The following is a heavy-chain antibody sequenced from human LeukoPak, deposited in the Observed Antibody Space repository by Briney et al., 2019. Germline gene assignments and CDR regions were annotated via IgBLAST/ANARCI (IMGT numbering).Heavy chain of an antibody. J-gene: IGHJ4*02. CDR3: ARGADWHDYRGYYFDY. CDR1: GYTFTSYY. D-gene: IGHD4-11*01. CDR2: INPSGGST. Sequence: ASVKVSCKASGYTFTSYYMHWVRQAPGQGLEWMGIINPSGGSTSYAQKFQGRVTMTRDTSTSTVYMELSSLRSEDTAVYYCARGADWHDYRGYYFDYWGQGTLVTVSS. V-gene: IGHV1-46*01.